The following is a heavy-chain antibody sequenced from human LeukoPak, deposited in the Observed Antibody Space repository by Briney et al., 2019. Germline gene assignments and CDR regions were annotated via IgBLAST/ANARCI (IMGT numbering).Heavy chain of an antibody. J-gene: IGHJ4*02. CDR3: ARRSGWEPYFDY. V-gene: IGHV4-59*01. CDR2: IYYSGST. CDR1: GGSISSYY. Sequence: SETLSLTCTVSGGSISSYYWSWIRQPPGKGLEWIGYIYYSGSTNYNPSLKSRVTISVDTSKSQFSLKLSSVTAAGTAVYYCARRSGWEPYFDYWGQGTLVTVSS. D-gene: IGHD1-26*01.